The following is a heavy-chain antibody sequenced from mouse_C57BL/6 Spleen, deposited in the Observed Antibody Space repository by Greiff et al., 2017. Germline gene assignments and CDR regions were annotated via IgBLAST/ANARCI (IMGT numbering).Heavy chain of an antibody. CDR1: GYTFTSYW. D-gene: IGHD2-3*01. J-gene: IGHJ3*01. V-gene: IGHV1-61*01. CDR3: AREDGDFAY. CDR2: IYPSDSET. Sequence: QVQLQQPGAELVRPGSSVKLSCKASGYTFTSYWLDWVKQRPGQGLEWIGNIYPSDSETHYNQKFKDKATLTVDKSSSTAYMQLSSLTSEDSAVYYCAREDGDFAYWGQGTLVTVSA.